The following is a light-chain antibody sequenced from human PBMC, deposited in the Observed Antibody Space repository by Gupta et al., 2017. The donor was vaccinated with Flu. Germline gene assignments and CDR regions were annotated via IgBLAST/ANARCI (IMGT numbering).Light chain of an antibody. CDR3: MQGEQFPVT. CDR1: QSLVHSDGNTY. V-gene: IGKV2-24*01. J-gene: IGKJ4*01. CDR2: KIS. Sequence: DVVMTQTQLSSPVTLGQPASITCRSSQSLVHSDGNTYLSWLQQRTGQPPRLLIYKISNRGSGVPDRVSGSGAGTDFTLKISRVEAEDVGVYFCMQGEQFPVTFGRGTKVDIK.